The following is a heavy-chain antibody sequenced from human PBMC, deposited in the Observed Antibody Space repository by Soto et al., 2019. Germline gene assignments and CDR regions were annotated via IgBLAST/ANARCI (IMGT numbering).Heavy chain of an antibody. V-gene: IGHV3-33*01. Sequence: LRLSCAASGFTSSSYGMHWVRQAPGKGLEWVAVIWYDGSNKYYADSVKGRFTISRDNSKNTLYLQMNSLRAEDTAVYYCARGSSGWDLYYYYGMDVWGQGTTVTVSS. D-gene: IGHD6-19*01. CDR1: GFTSSSYG. J-gene: IGHJ6*02. CDR3: ARGSSGWDLYYYYGMDV. CDR2: IWYDGSNK.